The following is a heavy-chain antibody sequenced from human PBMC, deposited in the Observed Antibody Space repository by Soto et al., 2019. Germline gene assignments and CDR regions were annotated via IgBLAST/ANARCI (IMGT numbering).Heavy chain of an antibody. CDR2: ISSSSSYI. CDR3: AKDIVVVPAAMYYYYGMDV. Sequence: GRSMRLSCAASGFTFSSYSMNWVRKAPGKGLEWVSSISSSSSYIYYADSVKGRFTISRDNAKNSLYLQMNSLRAEDTAVYYCAKDIVVVPAAMYYYYGMDVWGQGTTVTVSS. CDR1: GFTFSSYS. V-gene: IGHV3-21*01. J-gene: IGHJ6*02. D-gene: IGHD2-2*01.